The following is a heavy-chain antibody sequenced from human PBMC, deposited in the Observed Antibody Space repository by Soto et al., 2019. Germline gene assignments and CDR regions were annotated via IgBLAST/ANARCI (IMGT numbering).Heavy chain of an antibody. J-gene: IGHJ6*02. CDR2: ISGSDGAT. V-gene: IGHV3-23*01. Sequence: GGSLRLSCAASGFTFSNYARTWVRQAPGKGLEWLSSISGSDGATYYADSVKGRFTISRDNSRNTLYLQMNSLRAEDTAVYYCAKDWSGDTCPCMDVWGQGTTVTVSS. CDR1: GFTFSNYA. D-gene: IGHD3-3*01. CDR3: AKDWSGDTCPCMDV.